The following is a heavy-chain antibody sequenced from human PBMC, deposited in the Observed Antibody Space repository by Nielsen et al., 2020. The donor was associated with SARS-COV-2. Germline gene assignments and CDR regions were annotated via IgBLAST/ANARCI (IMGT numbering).Heavy chain of an antibody. CDR3: SPITMVRGVNFDY. CDR2: ISRNSGSI. Sequence: GGSLRLSCAASGFTFDDYAMHWVRQAPGKGLEWVSGISRNSGSIGYADSVKGRFTISRDNAKNSLYLQMNSLRAEDTALYYCSPITMVRGVNFDYWGQGTLVTVSS. CDR1: GFTFDDYA. D-gene: IGHD3-10*01. J-gene: IGHJ4*02. V-gene: IGHV3-9*01.